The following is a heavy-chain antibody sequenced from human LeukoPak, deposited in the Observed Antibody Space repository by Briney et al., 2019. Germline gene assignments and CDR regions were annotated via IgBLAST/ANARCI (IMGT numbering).Heavy chain of an antibody. Sequence: PGRSLRLSGAASGFTFDDYAMHWVRQAPGKGLEWVSGISWNSGSIGYADSVKGRFTISRDNAKNSLYLQMNSLRAEDTALNYCAKVYCSSASCYNYMDVWGKGTTVTVSS. CDR2: ISWNSGSI. V-gene: IGHV3-9*01. CDR3: AKVYCSSASCYNYMDV. CDR1: GFTFDDYA. D-gene: IGHD2-2*02. J-gene: IGHJ6*03.